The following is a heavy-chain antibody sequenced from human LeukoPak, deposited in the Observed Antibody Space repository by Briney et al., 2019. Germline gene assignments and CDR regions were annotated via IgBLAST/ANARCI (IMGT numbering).Heavy chain of an antibody. J-gene: IGHJ4*02. Sequence: GGSLRLSCAASGYSFSNNIMNWGRRAPGKGLEWVSVISAGGGDIYYADSLNGRVTISRDNSKNTLHLQMDSLRAEDTAVYYCAKDPPHSDRSIYSDNSWGQGTLVTVSS. V-gene: IGHV3-23*01. CDR3: AKDPPHSDRSIYSDNS. D-gene: IGHD3-22*01. CDR2: ISAGGGDI. CDR1: GYSFSNNI.